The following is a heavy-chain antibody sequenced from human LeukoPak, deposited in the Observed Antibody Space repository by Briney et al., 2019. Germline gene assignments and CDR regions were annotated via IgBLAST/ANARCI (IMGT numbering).Heavy chain of an antibody. Sequence: PGGSLRLSCTASGFTFSSYAMNWVRQAPGKGLEWVSGIGAGGTFTYYADSVKGRFTISRDNSKNTLYLQMNSLRAEGTAVYYCAKDRGYDSSGYYYGWGQGTLVTVSS. D-gene: IGHD3-22*01. V-gene: IGHV3-23*01. J-gene: IGHJ4*02. CDR2: IGAGGTFT. CDR1: GFTFSSYA. CDR3: AKDRGYDSSGYYYG.